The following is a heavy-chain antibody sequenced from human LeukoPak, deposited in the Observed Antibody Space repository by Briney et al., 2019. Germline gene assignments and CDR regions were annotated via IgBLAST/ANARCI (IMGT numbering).Heavy chain of an antibody. J-gene: IGHJ6*03. CDR2: INPNSGGT. Sequence: ASVKVSCKTSGYTFTGYYMHWVRQAPGQGLEWMGWINPNSGGTNYAQKFQGRVTMTRDTSISTAYMELSRLRSDDTAVYYCARSPGGTMVRGVIQYYMDVWGKGTTVTISS. D-gene: IGHD3-10*01. V-gene: IGHV1-2*02. CDR3: ARSPGGTMVRGVIQYYMDV. CDR1: GYTFTGYY.